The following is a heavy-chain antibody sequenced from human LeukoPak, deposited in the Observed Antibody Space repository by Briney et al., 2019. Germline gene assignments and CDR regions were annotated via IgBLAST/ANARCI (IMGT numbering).Heavy chain of an antibody. J-gene: IGHJ4*02. CDR2: IIPIFGTA. Sequence: SVKVSCKASGGTFSSYAISWVRQAPGQGLEWMGGIIPIFGTANYAQKFQGRVTITTDESTSTAYMELSSLRSEDTAVYYCARDLNPAAGCFDYWGQGTLVTVSS. CDR1: GGTFSSYA. CDR3: ARDLNPAAGCFDY. D-gene: IGHD6-13*01. V-gene: IGHV1-69*05.